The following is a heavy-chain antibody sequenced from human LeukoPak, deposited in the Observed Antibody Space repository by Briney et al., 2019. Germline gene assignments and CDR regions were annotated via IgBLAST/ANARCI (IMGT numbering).Heavy chain of an antibody. CDR1: GTSFSSYY. Sequence: SETLSLTCGVSGTSFSSYYWSWIRQTPGKGLEWIGEVNHSGYTNMNPSLKSRVTISVDTSKNQFSLMLTSVTAADTDVYFCARMTTGHDYWGQGTLVSVSS. J-gene: IGHJ4*02. CDR2: VNHSGYT. D-gene: IGHD4-17*01. CDR3: ARMTTGHDY. V-gene: IGHV4-34*01.